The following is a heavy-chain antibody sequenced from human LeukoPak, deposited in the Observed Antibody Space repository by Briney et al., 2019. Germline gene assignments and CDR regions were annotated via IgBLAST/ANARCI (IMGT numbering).Heavy chain of an antibody. CDR2: VDPEDGET. V-gene: IGHV1-69-2*01. CDR3: ATTMVRGVIWFDP. CDR1: GYTFTDYY. J-gene: IGHJ5*02. Sequence: ATVKISCKVSGYTFTDYYMHWVQRAPGKGLEWMGLVDPEDGETIYAEKFQGRVTITADTSTDTAYMELSSLRSEDTAVYYCATTMVRGVIWFDPWGQGTLVTVSS. D-gene: IGHD3-10*01.